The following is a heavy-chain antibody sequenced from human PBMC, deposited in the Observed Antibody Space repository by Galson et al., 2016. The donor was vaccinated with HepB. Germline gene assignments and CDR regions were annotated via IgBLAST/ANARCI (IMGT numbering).Heavy chain of an antibody. J-gene: IGHJ6*02. Sequence: SLRLSCAASGFTFSRHAMHWVRQAPGKGLEWVAVISYDGSNKYYADSVKGRFTISRDNSKNTLYLQMNSLRAEDTAVYYCARGPANVSPLTGYANHYYYGMDVWGQGTPVTVSS. CDR2: ISYDGSNK. CDR1: GFTFSRHA. CDR3: ARGPANVSPLTGYANHYYYGMDV. V-gene: IGHV3-30*04. D-gene: IGHD3-9*01.